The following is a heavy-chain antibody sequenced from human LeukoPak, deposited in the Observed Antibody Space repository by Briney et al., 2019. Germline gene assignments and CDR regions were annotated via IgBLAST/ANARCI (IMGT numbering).Heavy chain of an antibody. CDR2: ISYDGSNK. J-gene: IGHJ2*01. Sequence: PGGSLRLSCAASGFTFSSYAMHWVRQAPGKGLEWVAVISYDGSNKYYADSVKGRFTISRDNSKNTLYLQMNSLRAEDTAVYYCARDLAAGEHFYFDLWGRGALVTVSS. V-gene: IGHV3-30-3*01. D-gene: IGHD7-27*01. CDR1: GFTFSSYA. CDR3: ARDLAAGEHFYFDL.